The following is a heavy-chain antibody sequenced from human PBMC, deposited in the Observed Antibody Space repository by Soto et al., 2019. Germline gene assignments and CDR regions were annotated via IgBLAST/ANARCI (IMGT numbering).Heavy chain of an antibody. Sequence: GGSLRLSCAASGFTFSSYAMSWVRQAPGKGLEWVSAISGSGGSTYYADSVKGRFTISRDNAKNSLYLQMNSLRAEDTAVYYCARAAIWSGYYFDYWGQGTLVTVSS. CDR1: GFTFSSYA. CDR3: ARAAIWSGYYFDY. V-gene: IGHV3-23*01. J-gene: IGHJ4*02. D-gene: IGHD3-3*01. CDR2: ISGSGGST.